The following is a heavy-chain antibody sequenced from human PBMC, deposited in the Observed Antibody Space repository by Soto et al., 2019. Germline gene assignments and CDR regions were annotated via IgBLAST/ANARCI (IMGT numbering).Heavy chain of an antibody. V-gene: IGHV3-7*01. CDR2: IKLDGRGK. Sequence: GGSLRLSCSASGFIFRRYWMAWVRQAPGQGLEWVATIKLDGRGKNYLDSVEGRFTISRDDVDNSMSLQMSRLRAEDTAVYFCEIELDGYGRGDYWGQGTPVTVSS. CDR3: EIELDGYGRGDY. D-gene: IGHD1-1*01. CDR1: GFIFRRYW. J-gene: IGHJ4*02.